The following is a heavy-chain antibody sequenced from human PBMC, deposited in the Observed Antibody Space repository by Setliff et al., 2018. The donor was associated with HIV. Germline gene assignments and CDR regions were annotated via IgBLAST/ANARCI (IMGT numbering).Heavy chain of an antibody. D-gene: IGHD2-15*01. CDR1: GFTFGSYA. Sequence: PGGSLRLSCAPSGFTFGSYAMSWVRQAPGKGLERVSVISGSGDSTFYADSLKGRFTISRDNSKNTLYLQMNSLRAEDTAVYYCAKTLPTLYPPHDYYFAMDVWGQGTTVTVSS. V-gene: IGHV3-23*01. CDR3: AKTLPTLYPPHDYYFAMDV. CDR2: ISGSGDST. J-gene: IGHJ6*02.